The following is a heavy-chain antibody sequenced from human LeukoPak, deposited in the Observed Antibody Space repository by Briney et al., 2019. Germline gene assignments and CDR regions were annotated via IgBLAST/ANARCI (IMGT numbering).Heavy chain of an antibody. J-gene: IGHJ4*02. Sequence: KPSETLSLTCAVYGGSFSGYYWSWIRQPPGKGLEWIGEINHSGSTDYNPSLKRRVTISIDTSKKQFSLKLSSVTAADTAVYYRARSYQFLSLGYWGQGTLVTVSS. D-gene: IGHD2-2*01. CDR3: ARSYQFLSLGY. CDR2: INHSGST. CDR1: GGSFSGYY. V-gene: IGHV4-34*01.